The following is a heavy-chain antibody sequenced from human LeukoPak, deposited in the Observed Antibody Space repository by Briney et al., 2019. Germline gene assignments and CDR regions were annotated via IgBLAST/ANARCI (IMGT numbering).Heavy chain of an antibody. D-gene: IGHD1-26*01. J-gene: IGHJ4*02. CDR1: GFTVSSNY. CDR2: IYSGGST. CDR3: ARVGEGAAKD. V-gene: IGHV3-53*01. Sequence: GGSLRLSCAASGFTVSSNYMTWVRQTPGKGLEWVSVIYSGGSTYYADSVKGRFTISRDNSKNTLYLQMNSLRVEDTAVYYCARVGEGAAKDWGQGTLVAVSS.